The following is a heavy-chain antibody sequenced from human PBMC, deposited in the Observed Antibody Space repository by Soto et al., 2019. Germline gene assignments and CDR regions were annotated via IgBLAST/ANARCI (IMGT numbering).Heavy chain of an antibody. V-gene: IGHV4-39*01. Sequence: QLQLQESGPGLVKPSETLSLTCTVSGGSISSSSYYWGWIRQPPGKGLEWIGSIYYSGSTYYNPSLKGRVTISVDTSKNQFSLKLSSVTAADTAVYYCARRLWFGEATVDYWGQGTLVTVSS. CDR3: ARRLWFGEATVDY. CDR2: IYYSGST. J-gene: IGHJ4*02. D-gene: IGHD3-10*01. CDR1: GGSISSSSYY.